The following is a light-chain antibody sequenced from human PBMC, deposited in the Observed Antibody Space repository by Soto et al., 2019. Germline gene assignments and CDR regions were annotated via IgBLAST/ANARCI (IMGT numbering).Light chain of an antibody. V-gene: IGKV3-11*01. J-gene: IGKJ5*01. CDR3: QQRSNWPPIT. Sequence: EIVLTQSPATLSLSPGERATLSCRASQSVSSYLAWYQQKPGQAPRLLIYDASNSATGIPARFSGSGSGTGFTLTISSLEAEDFAVYYCQQRSNWPPITFGQGTRLEIK. CDR2: DAS. CDR1: QSVSSY.